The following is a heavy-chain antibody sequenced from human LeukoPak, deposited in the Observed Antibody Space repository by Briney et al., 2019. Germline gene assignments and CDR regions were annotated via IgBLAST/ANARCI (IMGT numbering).Heavy chain of an antibody. V-gene: IGHV1-3*01. CDR1: GYTFTSYA. CDR2: INAGNGNT. D-gene: IGHD6-13*01. CDR3: ASTYSSSWYPDPNYYYYGMDV. J-gene: IGHJ6*02. Sequence: GASVNVSCKASGYTFTSYAMHWVRQAPGQRLEWMGWINAGNGNTKYSQKFQGRVTITRDTSASTAYMELSSLGSEDTAVYYCASTYSSSWYPDPNYYYYGMDVWGQGTTVTVSS.